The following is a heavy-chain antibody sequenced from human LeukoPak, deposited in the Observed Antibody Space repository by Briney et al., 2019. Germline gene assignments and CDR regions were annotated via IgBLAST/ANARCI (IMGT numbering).Heavy chain of an antibody. D-gene: IGHD1-1*01. J-gene: IGHJ6*04. CDR1: GYTFTGYY. CDR3: ARDRSTTGTGWGMDV. Sequence: GASVKVSCKASGYTFTGYYMHWVRQAPGQGLEWMGRINPNSGGTNYAQKFQGWVTMTRDTSISTAYMELSRLRSDDTAVYYCARDRSTTGTGWGMDVWGKGTTVTVSS. CDR2: INPNSGGT. V-gene: IGHV1-2*04.